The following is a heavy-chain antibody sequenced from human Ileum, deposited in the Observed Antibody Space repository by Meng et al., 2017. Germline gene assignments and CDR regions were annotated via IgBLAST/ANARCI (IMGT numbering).Heavy chain of an antibody. CDR1: GASVSSNNDG. J-gene: IGHJ4*02. CDR2: GST. V-gene: IGHV4-61*01. CDR3: ARDHWGSLDY. D-gene: IGHD7-27*01. Sequence: QIELEESGPGLVRPSETPPLTCTVSGASVSSNNDGWGWIRQPPGKGLEWIGYGSTNHNPSLKSRVTISVDTSKNQFFLTLNSVTAADTAIYYCARDHWGSLDYWGQGILVTVSS.